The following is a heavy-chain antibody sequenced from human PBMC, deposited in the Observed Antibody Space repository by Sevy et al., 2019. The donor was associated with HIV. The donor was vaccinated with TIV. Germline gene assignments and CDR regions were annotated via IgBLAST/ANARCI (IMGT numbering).Heavy chain of an antibody. CDR3: ARVGSSGYYYSRYYGMDV. CDR1: GFTFSSYW. J-gene: IGHJ6*02. V-gene: IGHV3-7*03. D-gene: IGHD3-22*01. CDR2: IKQDGSEK. Sequence: GGSLRLSCAASGFTFSSYWRSWVRQAPGKGLEWVANIKQDGSEKYYVDSVKGRFTISRDNAKNSLYLQMNSLRAEDTAVYYCARVGSSGYYYSRYYGMDVWGQGTTVTVSS.